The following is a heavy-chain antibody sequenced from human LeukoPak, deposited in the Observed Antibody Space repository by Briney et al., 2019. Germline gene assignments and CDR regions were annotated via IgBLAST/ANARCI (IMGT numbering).Heavy chain of an antibody. Sequence: ASVKVSCKASGYTFTSCYMHWVRQAPGHGLEWMGLIDPSSGSTRYAQKFQDRVTMTRDTSTSTVYMELSSLSSENTAVYYCARATGVPYYYDSSGYYGDYWGQGTLVTVSS. D-gene: IGHD3-22*01. V-gene: IGHV1-46*01. CDR1: GYTFTSCY. CDR3: ARATGVPYYYDSSGYYGDY. J-gene: IGHJ4*02. CDR2: IDPSSGST.